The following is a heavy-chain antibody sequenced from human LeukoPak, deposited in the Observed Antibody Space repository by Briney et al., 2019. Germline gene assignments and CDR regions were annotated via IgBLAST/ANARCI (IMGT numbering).Heavy chain of an antibody. CDR2: INPSGGST. V-gene: IGHV1-46*01. Sequence: ASVKVSCKAPGYTFTSYYMHWVRQAPGQGLEWMGIINPSGGSTSYAQKFQGRVTMTRDTSTSTVYMELSSLRSEDTAVYYCARDDSSGYYGYWGQGTLVTVSS. J-gene: IGHJ4*02. CDR3: ARDDSSGYYGY. CDR1: GYTFTSYY. D-gene: IGHD3-22*01.